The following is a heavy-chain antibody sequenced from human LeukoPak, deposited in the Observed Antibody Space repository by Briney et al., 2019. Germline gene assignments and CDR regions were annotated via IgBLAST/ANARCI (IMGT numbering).Heavy chain of an antibody. D-gene: IGHD6-13*01. J-gene: IGHJ4*02. V-gene: IGHV3-53*01. CDR1: GFTASSIY. CDR3: ARAGSSWYYFDY. CDR2: IYNDGTT. Sequence: GGSLRLSCAASGFTASSIYMAWVRQAPGKGLEWVSTIYNDGTTYYADSVKGRFTISRDNAKNSLYLQMNSLRAEDTAVYYCARAGSSWYYFDYWGQGTLVTVSS.